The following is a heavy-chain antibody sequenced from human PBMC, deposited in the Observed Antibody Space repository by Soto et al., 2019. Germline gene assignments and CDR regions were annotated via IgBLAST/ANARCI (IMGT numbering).Heavy chain of an antibody. CDR3: TTGPGAIWFGELLDYFDY. D-gene: IGHD3-10*01. J-gene: IGHJ4*02. V-gene: IGHV3-15*01. CDR2: IKSKTDGGTT. CDR1: GFTFSNAW. Sequence: EVQLVESGGGLVKPGGSLRLSCAASGFTFSNAWMSWVRQAPGKGLEWVGRIKSKTDGGTTDYAAPVKGRFTISRDDSKNTLYLQMNSLKTEDTAVYYCTTGPGAIWFGELLDYFDYWGQGTLVTVSS.